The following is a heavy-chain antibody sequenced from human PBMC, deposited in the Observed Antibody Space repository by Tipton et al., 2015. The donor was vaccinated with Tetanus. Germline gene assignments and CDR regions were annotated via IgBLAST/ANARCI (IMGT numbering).Heavy chain of an antibody. J-gene: IGHJ3*02. CDR2: IYYSGST. V-gene: IGHV4-39*01. Sequence: TLSLTCTVSGGSISSSSYYWGWIRQPPGKGLEWIGSIYYSGSTYYNPSLKSRVTMSVDTSKIQFSLKVTSVTAADTAVYYCARLSSSANDAHVFDIWGQGTMVTVSS. CDR3: ARLSSSANDAHVFDI. CDR1: GGSISSSSYY. D-gene: IGHD3-22*01.